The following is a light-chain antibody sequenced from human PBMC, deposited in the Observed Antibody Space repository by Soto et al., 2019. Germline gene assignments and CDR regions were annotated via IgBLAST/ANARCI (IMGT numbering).Light chain of an antibody. J-gene: IGKJ1*01. CDR3: QHYKNYPWT. CDR1: QGISNC. CDR2: GAS. Sequence: AIRMTQSPSSLSASTGDRVTITCRASQGISNCLAWYQQRPGKAPKLLVYGASTLQSGVPSRFSGSGSGTDFTLTISGLQSEDFATYYCQHYKNYPWTFGQGTKVEVK. V-gene: IGKV1-8*01.